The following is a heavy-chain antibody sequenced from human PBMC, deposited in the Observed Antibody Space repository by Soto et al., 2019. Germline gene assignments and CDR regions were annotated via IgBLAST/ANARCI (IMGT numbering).Heavy chain of an antibody. V-gene: IGHV1-3*01. CDR3: ARDLGGWPDY. J-gene: IGHJ4*02. CDR1: GYTFTSYA. Sequence: ASVKVSCKASGYTFTSYAMHWVRQAPGQRLEWMGWINAGNGNTKYSKKFQGRVTITRDTSASTAYMELSSLRYEDTAVYYCARDLGGWPDYWGQGTLVTVSS. D-gene: IGHD2-15*01. CDR2: INAGNGNT.